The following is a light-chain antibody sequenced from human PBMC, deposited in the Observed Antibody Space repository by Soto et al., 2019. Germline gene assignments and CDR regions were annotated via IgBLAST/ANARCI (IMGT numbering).Light chain of an antibody. CDR2: GAS. CDR1: QGISSY. Sequence: LNHSPSSLSANEGDRVTMTCRASQGISSYLAWYQQKPGQAPSLLIYGASSRATGIPDRFSGRGSGTDFTLTISRLEPEDFALYCCQQYGFSPYTFCQGTIVDIK. V-gene: IGKV3-20*01. CDR3: QQYGFSPYT. J-gene: IGKJ1*01.